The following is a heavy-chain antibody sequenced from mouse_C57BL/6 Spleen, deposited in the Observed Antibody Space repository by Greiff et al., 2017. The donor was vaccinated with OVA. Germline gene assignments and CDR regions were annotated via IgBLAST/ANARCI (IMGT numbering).Heavy chain of an antibody. V-gene: IGHV1-15*01. CDR1: GYTFTDYE. D-gene: IGHD2-1*01. Sequence: QVQLQQSGAELVRPGASVTLSCKASGYTFTDYEMHWVKQTPVHGLEWIGAIDPETGGTAYNQKFKGKAILTADKSSSTAYMELRSLTSEDSAVYYCRRMRGNGGMDYWGQGTSVTVSS. J-gene: IGHJ4*01. CDR2: IDPETGGT. CDR3: RRMRGNGGMDY.